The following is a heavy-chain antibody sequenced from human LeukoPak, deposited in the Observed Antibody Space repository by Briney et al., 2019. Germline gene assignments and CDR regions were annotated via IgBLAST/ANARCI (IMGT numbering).Heavy chain of an antibody. V-gene: IGHV3-30*18. CDR3: AKVGYSSGWYRFSLDY. CDR1: GFTFSSYG. J-gene: IGHJ4*02. CDR2: ISYDGSNK. Sequence: GGSLRLSCAASGFTFSSYGMHWVRQAPGKGLEWVAVISYDGSNKYYADSVKGRFTISRDNSKNTLYLQMNSLRAEDTAVYYCAKVGYSSGWYRFSLDYWGQGTLVTVSS. D-gene: IGHD6-19*01.